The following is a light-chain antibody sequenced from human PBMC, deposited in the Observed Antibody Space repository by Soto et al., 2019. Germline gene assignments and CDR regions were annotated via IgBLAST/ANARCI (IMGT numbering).Light chain of an antibody. J-gene: IGLJ1*01. CDR3: SSYTSSNTYV. CDR1: SSDVGGYNY. Sequence: QSVLTQPASVSGSPGQSITISCTGTSSDVGGYNYVSWYQQHPGKAPKLIIYEVSNRPSGVSNRFSGSKSDNTASLTISGLQAEDEADYYCSSYTSSNTYVFGTGTKVTVL. CDR2: EVS. V-gene: IGLV2-14*01.